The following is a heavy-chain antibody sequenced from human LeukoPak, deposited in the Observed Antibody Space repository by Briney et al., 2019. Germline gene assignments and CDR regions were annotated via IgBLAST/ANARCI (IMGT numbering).Heavy chain of an antibody. CDR2: INPNSGGT. Sequence: GASVKVSCKASGYTFTSYGISWVRQAPGQGLEWMGWINPNSGGTNYAQKFQGRVTMTRDTSISTAYMELSRLRSDDTAVYYCARSPHEWELLPVYFDYWGQGTLVTVSS. D-gene: IGHD1-26*01. V-gene: IGHV1-2*02. CDR1: GYTFTSYG. J-gene: IGHJ4*02. CDR3: ARSPHEWELLPVYFDY.